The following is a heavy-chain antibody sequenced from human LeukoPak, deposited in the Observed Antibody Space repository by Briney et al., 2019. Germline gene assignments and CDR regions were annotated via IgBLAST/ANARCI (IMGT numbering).Heavy chain of an antibody. CDR3: ARYRHDGYNSFDY. V-gene: IGHV3-48*01. J-gene: IGHJ4*02. Sequence: GGSLRLSCAASGFTFSGYSMNWVRQAPGRGLEWVSHISTSGTTIFYADSLRGRFTISRDNAKNSLYLQMNSLRVEDTAVYYCARYRHDGYNSFDYWGQGTLVTVSS. CDR1: GFTFSGYS. CDR2: ISTSGTTI. D-gene: IGHD5-24*01.